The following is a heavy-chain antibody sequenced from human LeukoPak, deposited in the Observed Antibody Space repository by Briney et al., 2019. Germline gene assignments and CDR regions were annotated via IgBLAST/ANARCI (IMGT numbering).Heavy chain of an antibody. D-gene: IGHD1-26*01. CDR2: IYYSGST. CDR1: GGSISSYY. CDR3: ARWKVGATTDAFDI. J-gene: IGHJ3*02. V-gene: IGHV4-59*08. Sequence: SETLSLTCTVSGGSISSYYWSWIRQPPGKGLEWIGYIYYSGSTNYNPSLKSRVTISVDTSKNQFSLKLSSVTAADTAVYYCARWKVGATTDAFDIWGQGTMVTVSS.